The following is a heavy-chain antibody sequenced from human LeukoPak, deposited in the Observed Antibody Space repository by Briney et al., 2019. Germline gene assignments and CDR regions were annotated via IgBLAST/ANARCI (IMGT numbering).Heavy chain of an antibody. CDR3: ARPLYSSGWYALDY. CDR1: GGSMSSYY. J-gene: IGHJ4*02. D-gene: IGHD6-19*01. Sequence: PSETLSLXCTVSGGSMSSYYWSWIRQPPGKGLEWIGYIYYSGSTNYNPSLKSRVTISVDTSKNQFSLKLSSVTAADTAVYYCARPLYSSGWYALDYWGQGTLVTVSS. CDR2: IYYSGST. V-gene: IGHV4-59*01.